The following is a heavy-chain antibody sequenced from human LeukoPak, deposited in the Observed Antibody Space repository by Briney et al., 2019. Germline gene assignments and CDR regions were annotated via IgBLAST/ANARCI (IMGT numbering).Heavy chain of an antibody. CDR1: GGSNSSGGYY. CDR2: IYYRGST. D-gene: IGHD5-12*01. V-gene: IGHV4-31*03. Sequence: SETLSLTCTVSGGSNSSGGYYWSWIRQHPGRGLEWIGYIYYRGSTYYNPSLKSRITISIDTSKNQFSLKLTSVTAADTAVYYCAGSQDIVATFEYWGQGTLVTVSS. CDR3: AGSQDIVATFEY. J-gene: IGHJ4*02.